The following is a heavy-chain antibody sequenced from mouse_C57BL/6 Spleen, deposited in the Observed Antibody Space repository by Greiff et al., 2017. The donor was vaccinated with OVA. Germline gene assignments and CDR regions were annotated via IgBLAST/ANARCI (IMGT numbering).Heavy chain of an antibody. J-gene: IGHJ1*03. D-gene: IGHD2-5*01. CDR3: ARQSNYPLDV. CDR2: IYPGDGDT. V-gene: IGHV1-80*01. Sequence: QVHVKQSGAELVKPGASVKISCKASGYAFSSYWMNWVKQRPGKGLEWIGQIYPGDGDTNYNGKFKGKATLTADKSSSTAYMQLSSLTSEDSAVYFCARQSNYPLDVWGTGTTVTVSS. CDR1: GYAFSSYW.